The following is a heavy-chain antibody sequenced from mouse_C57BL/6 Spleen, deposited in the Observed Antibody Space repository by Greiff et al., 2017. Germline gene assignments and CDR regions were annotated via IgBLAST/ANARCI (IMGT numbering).Heavy chain of an antibody. V-gene: IGHV1-78*01. Sequence: VQLVESDAELVKPGASVKISCKVSGYTFTDHTIHWMKQRPEQGLEWIGYIYPRDGSTKYNEKFKGKATLTADKSSSTAYMQLNSLTSEDSAVYFCARNYYGSRWYFDVWGTGTTVTVSS. CDR3: ARNYYGSRWYFDV. J-gene: IGHJ1*03. CDR2: IYPRDGST. D-gene: IGHD1-1*01. CDR1: GYTFTDHT.